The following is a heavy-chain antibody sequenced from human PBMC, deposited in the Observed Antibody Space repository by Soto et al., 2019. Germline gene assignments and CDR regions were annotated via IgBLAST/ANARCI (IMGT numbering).Heavy chain of an antibody. D-gene: IGHD3-3*01. V-gene: IGHV3-7*01. CDR1: GFIFSTYW. Sequence: EVQLVESGGGLVQPGGSLRLSCAASGFIFSTYWMTWVRQAPGQGLEWVANIQQDGSEKNYVDSVKGRFTISRDKAKNSLYLQMNSLRVEDTAVYYCARVSGENDFWSGYYGNYYDMDVWGQGTTVTVSS. J-gene: IGHJ6*02. CDR2: IQQDGSEK. CDR3: ARVSGENDFWSGYYGNYYDMDV.